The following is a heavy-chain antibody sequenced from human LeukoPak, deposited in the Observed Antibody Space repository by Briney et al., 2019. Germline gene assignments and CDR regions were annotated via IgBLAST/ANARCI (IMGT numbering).Heavy chain of an antibody. Sequence: PSETLSLTCTVSADSISTSNYYWGWIRQPPGKGLEWIGTIFYSGSTYYNPSLKSRVTISVDTSKNQFSLKLSSVTAADTAVYYCASTFYGDSPPYWGQGTLVTVSS. D-gene: IGHD4-17*01. CDR2: IFYSGST. CDR3: ASTFYGDSPPY. CDR1: ADSISTSNYY. V-gene: IGHV4-39*01. J-gene: IGHJ4*02.